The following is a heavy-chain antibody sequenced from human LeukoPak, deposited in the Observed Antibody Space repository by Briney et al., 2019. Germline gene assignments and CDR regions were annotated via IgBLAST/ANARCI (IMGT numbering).Heavy chain of an antibody. CDR2: TYYRSKWYN. Sequence: SQTLSLTCAISGDSVSSNIAAWNWIRQSPSRGLEWPGRTYYRSKWYNDYAVSVKSRITINSDTSKNQFSLHLNSVTPDDTAVYYCTRGAVAHFDYWGQGTLVTVSS. CDR3: TRGAVAHFDY. CDR1: GDSVSSNIAA. V-gene: IGHV6-1*01. J-gene: IGHJ4*02. D-gene: IGHD6-19*01.